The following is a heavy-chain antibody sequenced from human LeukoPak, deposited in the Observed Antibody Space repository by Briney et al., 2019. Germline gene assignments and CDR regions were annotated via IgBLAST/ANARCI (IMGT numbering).Heavy chain of an antibody. Sequence: SVKVSCKASGGSFSDNAINWVRQAPGQGLEWMGGLIPVFGTPNYAQRFQGRVTLTADTSTKTVYMEMTGLRSEDTAVYFCARGIVTSTTDYFDYWGQGTLVTVSS. CDR2: LIPVFGTP. CDR1: GGSFSDNA. V-gene: IGHV1-69*06. CDR3: ARGIVTSTTDYFDY. J-gene: IGHJ4*02. D-gene: IGHD2-2*01.